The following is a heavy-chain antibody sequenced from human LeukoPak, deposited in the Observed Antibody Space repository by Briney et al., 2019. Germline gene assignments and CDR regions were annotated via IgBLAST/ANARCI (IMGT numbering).Heavy chain of an antibody. Sequence: GGSLRLSCAASGFTFSSYSMNLVRQAPGKGLEWVSSISSSSGDIYYADSVKGRFTISRDNAKKSLYLQMNSLRAETTAFYYCARVAILASFDIWGQGTMVTVSS. D-gene: IGHD5-18*01. CDR2: ISSSSGDI. V-gene: IGHV3-21*03. J-gene: IGHJ3*02. CDR1: GFTFSSYS. CDR3: ARVAILASFDI.